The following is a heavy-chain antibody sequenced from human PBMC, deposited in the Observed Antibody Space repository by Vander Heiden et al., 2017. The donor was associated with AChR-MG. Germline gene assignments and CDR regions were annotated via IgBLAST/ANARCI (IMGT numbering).Heavy chain of an antibody. D-gene: IGHD2-2*01. V-gene: IGHV1-18*01. J-gene: IGHJ6*02. Sequence: QVQLVQSGAEVKKPGASVKVSCKASGYTFTSYGIRWVRQAPGQGLEWMGWISAYNGNTNYAQKLQGRVTMTTDTSTSTAYMELRSLRSDDTAVYYCARVGGDIVVVPAAKPYYYYYGMDVWGQGTTVTVSS. CDR1: GYTFTSYG. CDR2: ISAYNGNT. CDR3: ARVGGDIVVVPAAKPYYYYYGMDV.